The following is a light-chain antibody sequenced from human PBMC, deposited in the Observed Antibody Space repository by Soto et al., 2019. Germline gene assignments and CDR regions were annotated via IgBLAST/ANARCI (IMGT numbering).Light chain of an antibody. J-gene: IGKJ4*01. Sequence: EIVLTHSPGTLSLFPCERATLSCRASQSVSSNLAWYQQKPGQAPRLLIYGASTRATGIPARFSGSGSGTDFTLTISCLQSEDFATYYCQQYYSYPLTFGGGTKVDIK. CDR1: QSVSSN. CDR2: GAS. V-gene: IGKV3-15*01. CDR3: QQYYSYPLT.